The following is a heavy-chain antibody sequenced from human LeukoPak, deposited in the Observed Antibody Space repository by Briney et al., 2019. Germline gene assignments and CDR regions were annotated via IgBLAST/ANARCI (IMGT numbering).Heavy chain of an antibody. CDR1: GGSISSGSYY. CDR2: IYTSGST. CDR3: AREAERYCSGGSCYPWHFQH. J-gene: IGHJ1*01. Sequence: SETLSLTCTVSGGSISSGSYYWSWIRQPAGKGLEWIGRIYTSGSTNYNPSLKSRVTVSVDTSKNQFSLKLSSVTAADTAVYYCAREAERYCSGGSCYPWHFQHWGQGTLVTVSS. D-gene: IGHD2-15*01. V-gene: IGHV4-61*02.